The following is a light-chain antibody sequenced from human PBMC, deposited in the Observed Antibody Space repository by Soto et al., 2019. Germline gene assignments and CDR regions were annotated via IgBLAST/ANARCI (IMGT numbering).Light chain of an antibody. CDR2: GAS. CDR3: QQYNSWPLT. CDR1: QSVYSN. V-gene: IGKV3-15*01. J-gene: IGKJ4*01. Sequence: EVLMTQSPATLSVSPGERVTLSCRASQSVYSNVAWYQQKPGQAPRLLIYGASTRATGLPARLSGSGSGTEFKLAISSLQSDDLAVDYCQQYNSWPLTFGGGTKVEIK.